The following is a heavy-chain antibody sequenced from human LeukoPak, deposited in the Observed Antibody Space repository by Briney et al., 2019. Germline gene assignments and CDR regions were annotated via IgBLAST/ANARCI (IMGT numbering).Heavy chain of an antibody. CDR3: AKDQYYDILTGSPDDAFDI. CDR2: ISSSSSYI. Sequence: PGGSLRLSCAAPGFTFSSYSMNWVRQAPGKGLEWVSSISSSSSYIYYADSVKGRFTISRDNSKNTLYLQMNSLRAEDTAVYYCAKDQYYDILTGSPDDAFDIWGQGTMVTVSS. V-gene: IGHV3-21*04. CDR1: GFTFSSYS. J-gene: IGHJ3*02. D-gene: IGHD3-9*01.